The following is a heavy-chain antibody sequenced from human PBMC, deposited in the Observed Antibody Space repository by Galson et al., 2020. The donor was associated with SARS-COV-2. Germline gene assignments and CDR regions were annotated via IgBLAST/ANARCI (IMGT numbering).Heavy chain of an antibody. Sequence: GGSLRLSCAASGFTFSSYTMNWVRQAPGKGLEWVSSISTSSSFIYYADSVKGRFTISRDNAKNSLYLQMNSLRAEDTAVYYCARDPWLDYWCQGTLVTVSS. CDR2: ISTSSSFI. D-gene: IGHD5-12*01. V-gene: IGHV3-21*01. CDR3: ARDPWLDY. J-gene: IGHJ4*02. CDR1: GFTFSSYT.